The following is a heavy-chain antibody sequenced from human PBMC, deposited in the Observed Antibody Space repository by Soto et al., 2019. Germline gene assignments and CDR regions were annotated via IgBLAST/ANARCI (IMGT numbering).Heavy chain of an antibody. Sequence: PGESLKISCKGSGYSFTSYWIGWVRQMPGKGLEWMGIIYPGDSDTRYSPSFQGQVTISADKSISTAYLQWSSLKASDTAMYYCARKVVVVPAGWIWFDSWGQGTLVTVSS. J-gene: IGHJ5*01. CDR3: ARKVVVVPAGWIWFDS. V-gene: IGHV5-51*01. CDR2: IYPGDSDT. CDR1: GYSFTSYW. D-gene: IGHD2-2*01.